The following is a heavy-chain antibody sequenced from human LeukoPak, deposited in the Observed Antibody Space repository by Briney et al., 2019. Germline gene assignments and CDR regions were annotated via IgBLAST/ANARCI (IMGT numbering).Heavy chain of an antibody. CDR3: ARGNGDYVEYFQH. CDR2: VSYSGTT. J-gene: IGHJ1*01. D-gene: IGHD4-17*01. V-gene: IGHV4-59*01. CDR1: GGSISTYY. Sequence: SETLSLTCGVSGGSISTYYWSWIRQPPGKGLEWIGCVSYSGTTKYSPSLKSRVTISVDTSKNQFSLKLTSVTAADTAVYYCARGNGDYVEYFQHWGQGTLVTVSS.